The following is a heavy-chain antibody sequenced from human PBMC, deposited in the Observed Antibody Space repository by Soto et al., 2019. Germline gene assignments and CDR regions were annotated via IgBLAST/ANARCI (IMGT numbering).Heavy chain of an antibody. J-gene: IGHJ4*02. D-gene: IGHD1-1*01. V-gene: IGHV3-74*01. CDR3: AKSVYNWNDGFFDY. CDR1: GFTFSSYW. CDR2: TNSDGSDT. Sequence: GGSPRLSCAASGFTFSSYWMYWVRQAPGKGLVCVSRTNSDGSDTSYADSVKGRFTISRDNSKNTLYLQMSSLRAEDTAVYYCAKSVYNWNDGFFDYWGQGTLVTVSS.